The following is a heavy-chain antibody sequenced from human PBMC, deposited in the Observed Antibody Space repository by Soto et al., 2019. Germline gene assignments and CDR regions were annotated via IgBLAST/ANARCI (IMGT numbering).Heavy chain of an antibody. D-gene: IGHD3-22*01. J-gene: IGHJ4*02. Sequence: SETLSLTCTVSGGSVSSGSYYWSWIRQPPGKGLEWIGYIYYSGSTNYNPSLKSRVTISVDTSKNQFSLKLSSVTAADTAVYYCARDNRPNYYDSSGYYSGINYWGQGTLVTVSS. CDR1: GGSVSSGSYY. CDR2: IYYSGST. CDR3: ARDNRPNYYDSSGYYSGINY. V-gene: IGHV4-61*01.